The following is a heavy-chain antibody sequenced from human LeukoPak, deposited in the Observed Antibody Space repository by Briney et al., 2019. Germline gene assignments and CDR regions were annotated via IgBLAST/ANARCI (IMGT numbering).Heavy chain of an antibody. CDR3: ASGWGSGSEYMSAFDI. Sequence: SETLSLTCTVSGGSISSGGHYSSWIRQHPGKGLEWIGYIYYSGSTYYNPSLKSRVTISVDTSKNQFSLKLSSVTAADTAVYYCASGWGSGSEYMSAFDIWGQGTMVTVSS. CDR1: GGSISSGGHY. D-gene: IGHD3-10*01. V-gene: IGHV4-31*03. CDR2: IYYSGST. J-gene: IGHJ3*02.